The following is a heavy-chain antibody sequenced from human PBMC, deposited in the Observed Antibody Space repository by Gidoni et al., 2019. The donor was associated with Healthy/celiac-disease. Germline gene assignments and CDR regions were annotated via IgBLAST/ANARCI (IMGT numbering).Heavy chain of an antibody. CDR1: GGTFSSYA. CDR2: IIPILGIA. CDR3: ARDGPGIHESALHYYYGMDV. D-gene: IGHD5-18*01. V-gene: IGHV1-69*09. J-gene: IGHJ6*02. Sequence: QVQLVQSGAEVKKPGSSVKVSCKASGGTFSSYAISWVRQAPGQGLEWMGRIIPILGIANYAQKFQGRVTITADKSTSTAYMELSSLRSEDTAVYYCARDGPGIHESALHYYYGMDVWGQGTTVTVSS.